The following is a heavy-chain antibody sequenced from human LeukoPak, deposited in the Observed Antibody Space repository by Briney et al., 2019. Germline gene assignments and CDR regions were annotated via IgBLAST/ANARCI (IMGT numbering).Heavy chain of an antibody. CDR2: IYYSGST. CDR1: GGSISSGDYY. V-gene: IGHV4-30-4*08. CDR3: ARITVAGHNWFDP. Sequence: PSETLSLTCAVSGGSISSGDYYWSWIRQPPGKGLEWIGYIYYSGSTYYNPSLKSRVTISVDTSKNQFSLKLSSVTAADTAVYYCARITVAGHNWFDPWGQGTLVTVSS. D-gene: IGHD6-19*01. J-gene: IGHJ5*02.